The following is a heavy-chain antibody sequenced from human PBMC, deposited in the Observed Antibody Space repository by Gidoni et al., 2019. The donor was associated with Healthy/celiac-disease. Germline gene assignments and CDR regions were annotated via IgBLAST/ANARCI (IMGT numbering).Heavy chain of an antibody. V-gene: IGHV3-21*01. CDR1: GFTFSSYS. CDR2: ISSSSSYI. Sequence: EVQLVESGGGLVKPGGSLRLSCAASGFTFSSYSMTWVRQAPGKGLEWVSSISSSSSYIYYADSVKGRFTISRDNAKNSLYLQMNSLRAEDTAVYYCARVIAVAGNGNWFDPWGQGTLVTVSS. CDR3: ARVIAVAGNGNWFDP. D-gene: IGHD6-19*01. J-gene: IGHJ5*02.